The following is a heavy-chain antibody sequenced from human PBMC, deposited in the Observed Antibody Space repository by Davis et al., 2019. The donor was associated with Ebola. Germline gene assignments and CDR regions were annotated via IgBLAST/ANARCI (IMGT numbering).Heavy chain of an antibody. Sequence: PGGSLRLSCAASGFTFSNAWMSWVRQAPGKGLEWVGFIRSKAYGGTTEYAASVKGRFTISRDDSKSIAYLQMNSLKTEDTAVYYCTREYMGIAARPYGMDVWGQGTTVTVSS. D-gene: IGHD6-6*01. CDR1: GFTFSNAW. CDR3: TREYMGIAARPYGMDV. J-gene: IGHJ6*02. V-gene: IGHV3-49*04. CDR2: IRSKAYGGTT.